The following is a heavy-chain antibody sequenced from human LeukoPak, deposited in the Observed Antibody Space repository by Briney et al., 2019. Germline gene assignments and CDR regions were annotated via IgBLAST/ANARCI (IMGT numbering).Heavy chain of an antibody. J-gene: IGHJ5*02. V-gene: IGHV4-34*01. CDR1: GGSFSGYY. CDR3: ARGLPDYVWGSYRRNWFDP. CDR2: INHSGST. Sequence: SETLSLTCAVYGGSFSGYYWSWIRQPPGKGLEWIGEINHSGSTNYNPSLKSRVTISVDTSKNQFSLKLSSVTAADTAVYYCARGLPDYVWGSYRRNWFDPWGQGTLVTVSS. D-gene: IGHD3-16*02.